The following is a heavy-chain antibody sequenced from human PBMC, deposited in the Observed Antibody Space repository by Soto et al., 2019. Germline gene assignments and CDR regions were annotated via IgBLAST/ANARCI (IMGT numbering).Heavy chain of an antibody. CDR2: ISACNGNT. D-gene: IGHD3-22*01. Sequence: ASVKVSCKASAYTFTSYGISWVRQAPGQGLEWMGWISACNGNTNYAQKLQGRVTMTTDTSTSTAYMELRSLRSDDTAVYYCARVILYYYDSSDSAFDIWGQGTMVTVSS. CDR3: ARVILYYYDSSDSAFDI. V-gene: IGHV1-18*01. CDR1: AYTFTSYG. J-gene: IGHJ3*02.